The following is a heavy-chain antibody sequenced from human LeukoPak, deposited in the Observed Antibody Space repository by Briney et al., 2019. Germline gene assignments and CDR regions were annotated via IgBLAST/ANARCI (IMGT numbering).Heavy chain of an antibody. D-gene: IGHD3-10*01. J-gene: IGHJ6*03. CDR2: INPNSGVT. Sequence: GASVKVSCKASRYTFTGYYMHWVRQAPGQGLEWMGWINPNSGVTDYAQNFQGRVTMTRDTSISTAYVELSSLRSDDTAVYYCARVPYYYGSGSYYNVWSGTNYYYYYYMDVWGKGTTVTVSS. CDR3: ARVPYYYGSGSYYNVWSGTNYYYYYYMDV. V-gene: IGHV1-2*02. CDR1: RYTFTGYY.